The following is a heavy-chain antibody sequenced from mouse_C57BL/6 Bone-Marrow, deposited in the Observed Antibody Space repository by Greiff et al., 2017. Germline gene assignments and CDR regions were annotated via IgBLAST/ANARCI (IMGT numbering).Heavy chain of an antibody. J-gene: IGHJ1*03. V-gene: IGHV1-15*01. CDR3: TREENLLYFEG. CDR1: GYTFTDYE. Sequence: VQLQQSGAELVRPGASVTLSCKASGYTFTDYEMHWVKQTPVHGLEWIGAIDPETGGTAYNQKFKGKAILTADKSSSTAYMELRSLTSEDSAVYYCTREENLLYFEGWGTGTTVTVSS. CDR2: IDPETGGT.